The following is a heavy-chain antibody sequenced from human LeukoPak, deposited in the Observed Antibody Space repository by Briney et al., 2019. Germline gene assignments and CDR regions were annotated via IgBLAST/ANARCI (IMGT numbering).Heavy chain of an antibody. V-gene: IGHV3-7*03. CDR2: IKQDGSEK. CDR1: GFTFSSYW. CDR3: ARDWVAGVPFDAFDI. D-gene: IGHD3-10*01. Sequence: GGSLRLSCAASGFTFSSYWMSWVRQAPGKGLEWVANIKQDGSEKYYVDSVKGRFTISRDNAKNSLYLHMNSLTAEDTAMYYCARDWVAGVPFDAFDIWGQGTMVSVSS. J-gene: IGHJ3*02.